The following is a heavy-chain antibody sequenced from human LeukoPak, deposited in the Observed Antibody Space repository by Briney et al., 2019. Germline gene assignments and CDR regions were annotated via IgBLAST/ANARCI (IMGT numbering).Heavy chain of an antibody. CDR3: ARGTDDYIVATTSFEY. V-gene: IGHV1-69*01. CDR1: GGTFSSYA. D-gene: IGHD5-12*01. J-gene: IGHJ4*02. CDR2: IIPIFGTA. Sequence: SVKVSCKASGGTFSSYAISWVRQAPGQGLEWMGGIIPIFGTANYAQKFQGRVTITADESTSTAYMELSSLRSEDTAVYYCARGTDDYIVATTSFEYWGQGTLVTVSS.